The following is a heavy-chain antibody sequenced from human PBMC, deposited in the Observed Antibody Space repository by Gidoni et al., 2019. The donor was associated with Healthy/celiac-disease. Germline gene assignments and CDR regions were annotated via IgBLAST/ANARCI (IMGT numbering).Heavy chain of an antibody. Sequence: QLQLQASGSGLVKPSHTLSLTCDVSGDSIGTDGYSWSWIRQPPGKGLEWIGYIYHSGSTYYNPSLKSRVTISVDRSKNQFSLNLSSVTAADTAVYYCARVVLWFGELFPSWFDPWGQGTLVTVSS. CDR3: ARVVLWFGELFPSWFDP. CDR2: IYHSGST. V-gene: IGHV4-30-2*01. D-gene: IGHD3-10*01. J-gene: IGHJ5*02. CDR1: GDSIGTDGYS.